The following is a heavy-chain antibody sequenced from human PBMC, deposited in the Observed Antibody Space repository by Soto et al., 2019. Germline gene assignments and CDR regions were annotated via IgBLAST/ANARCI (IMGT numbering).Heavy chain of an antibody. Sequence: SVKVSCKASGGTFSSYAISWVRQAPGQGLEWMGGIIPIFGTANYAQKFQGRVTITADESTSTAYMELSSLRSEDTAVYYCAGNGNQLLYSTEYNWFDPWGQGTLVTVSS. CDR2: IIPIFGTA. CDR3: AGNGNQLLYSTEYNWFDP. D-gene: IGHD2-2*02. J-gene: IGHJ5*02. CDR1: GGTFSSYA. V-gene: IGHV1-69*13.